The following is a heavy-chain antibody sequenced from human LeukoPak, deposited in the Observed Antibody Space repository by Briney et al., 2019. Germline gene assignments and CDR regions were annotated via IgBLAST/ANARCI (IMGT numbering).Heavy chain of an antibody. V-gene: IGHV3-33*06. D-gene: IGHD3-22*01. J-gene: IGHJ4*02. CDR1: GFTFSSYG. CDR3: AKGGYYERPWYFDY. CDR2: IWYDGSIK. Sequence: GRSLRLSCAASGFTFSSYGMHWVRQAPGKGLEWVAVIWYDGSIKYYGDSVKGRFTISRDNSKNTLYLQMDSLRAEDTAVYYCAKGGYYERPWYFDYWGQGTLVTVSS.